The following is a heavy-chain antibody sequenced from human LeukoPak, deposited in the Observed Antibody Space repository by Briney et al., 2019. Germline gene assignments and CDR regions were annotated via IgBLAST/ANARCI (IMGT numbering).Heavy chain of an antibody. Sequence: GGSLRLSCAASGFTLGKYWMHWVRQAPGKGLVWVSRGEGDGRSSTYADSVKGRFSISRDNAKNTLYLQMNSLRAEDTAAYYCARGLCGGDCYSDWGQGTLVTVSS. CDR2: GEGDGRSS. D-gene: IGHD2-21*02. J-gene: IGHJ4*02. CDR3: ARGLCGGDCYSD. CDR1: GFTLGKYW. V-gene: IGHV3-74*03.